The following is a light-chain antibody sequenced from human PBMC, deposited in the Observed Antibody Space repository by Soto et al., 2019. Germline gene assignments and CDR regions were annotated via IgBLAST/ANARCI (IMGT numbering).Light chain of an antibody. CDR3: AAWDDSLNGYV. V-gene: IGLV1-44*01. CDR1: SSNIGSNT. J-gene: IGLJ1*01. CDR2: SNN. Sequence: QSVLTQPPSASGTPGQRVTISCSGSSSNIGSNTVNWYQQLPGTAPKLLIYSNNQRPSGVPDRVSGSKSGHSASLAISGLQSEDEADYYCAAWDDSLNGYVFGTGTKLTVL.